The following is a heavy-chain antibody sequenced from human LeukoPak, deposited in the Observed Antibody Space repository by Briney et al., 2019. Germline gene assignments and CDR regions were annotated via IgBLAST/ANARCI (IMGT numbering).Heavy chain of an antibody. D-gene: IGHD5-12*01. CDR1: GFTFSSYE. V-gene: IGHV3-48*03. J-gene: IGHJ4*02. CDR3: ARDLGYSGYAY. CDR2: ISSSGSTI. Sequence: PGGSLRLSCAASGFTFSSYEMNWVRQAPGKGLEWVSSISSSGSTIYYADSVKGRFTVSRDNAKNSLYRQMNSLRAEDTAVYYCARDLGYSGYAYWGQGTLVTVSS.